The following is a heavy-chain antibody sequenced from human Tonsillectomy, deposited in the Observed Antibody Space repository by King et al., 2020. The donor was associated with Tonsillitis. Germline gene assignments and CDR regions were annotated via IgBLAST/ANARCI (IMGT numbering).Heavy chain of an antibody. CDR3: ASDGGYCTTDSCYQYFQH. CDR1: GVTFSSYG. D-gene: IGHD2-8*01. J-gene: IGHJ1*01. V-gene: IGHV1-69*09. Sequence: QLVQSGAEVKKPGSSVKVSCKASGVTFSSYGISWVRQAPGQGLEWMGRIIPILGIANYAQKFQGRVTITADKSTSTAYMELSSLRSEDTAVYYCASDGGYCTTDSCYQYFQHWGQGTLVTVSS. CDR2: IIPILGIA.